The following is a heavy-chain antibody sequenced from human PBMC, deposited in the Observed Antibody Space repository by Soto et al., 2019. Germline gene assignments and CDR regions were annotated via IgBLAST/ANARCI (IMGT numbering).Heavy chain of an antibody. Sequence: QVQLVQSGAEVKKPGASVKVSCKASGYTFTNYGISWVRQAPVQGLDWMGWISAYRGNTNYAQDLQDRVTKTTDTPKNTAYMELRSLRSDETAVYYCARSGQNWNYILDYWGQGTLVTVSS. D-gene: IGHD1-7*01. J-gene: IGHJ4*02. CDR2: ISAYRGNT. CDR3: ARSGQNWNYILDY. V-gene: IGHV1-18*01. CDR1: GYTFTNYG.